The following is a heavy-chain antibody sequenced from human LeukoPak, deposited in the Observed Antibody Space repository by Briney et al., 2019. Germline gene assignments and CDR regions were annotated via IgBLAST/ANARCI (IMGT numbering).Heavy chain of an antibody. J-gene: IGHJ5*02. CDR2: ISYDGSNK. Sequence: GGSLRLSCAVPGFTFNTYGIHWVRQTPNKGLEWVALISYDGSNKYYADSVKGRFTISRDNSKNTLYLQMNSLRAEDTAVYYCAKRGDYYDSSGYSWFDPWGQGTLVTVSS. CDR3: AKRGDYYDSSGYSWFDP. D-gene: IGHD3-22*01. V-gene: IGHV3-30*18. CDR1: GFTFNTYG.